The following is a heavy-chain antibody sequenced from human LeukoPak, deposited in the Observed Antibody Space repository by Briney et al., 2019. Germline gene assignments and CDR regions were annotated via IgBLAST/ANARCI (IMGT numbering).Heavy chain of an antibody. D-gene: IGHD2-15*01. CDR1: GFTFSDYY. V-gene: IGHV3-11*04. CDR2: IGSSGSSI. CDR3: ARVGAATFYWYYMDV. J-gene: IGHJ6*03. Sequence: GGSLRLSCAASGFTFSDYYMSWIRQAPGKGLEWVSYIGSSGSSIYYADSVKGRFTVSRDNAKNSLYLQINSLRVGDTAVYFCARVGAATFYWYYMDVWGKGTTVTVSS.